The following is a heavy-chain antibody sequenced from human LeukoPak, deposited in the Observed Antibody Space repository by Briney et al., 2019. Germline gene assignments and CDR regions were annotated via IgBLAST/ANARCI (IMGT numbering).Heavy chain of an antibody. CDR1: GFTFTDYY. Sequence: ASVKVSCKASGFTFTDYYMHWARLAPGQGREWMGYINPHSGVTSFPQKFRGRVTLTTDTSISAAYMELSSLISDDTAMYYCVREGITKAFDLWGQGALVTVSS. D-gene: IGHD1-14*01. CDR2: INPHSGVT. V-gene: IGHV1-2*02. J-gene: IGHJ4*02. CDR3: VREGITKAFDL.